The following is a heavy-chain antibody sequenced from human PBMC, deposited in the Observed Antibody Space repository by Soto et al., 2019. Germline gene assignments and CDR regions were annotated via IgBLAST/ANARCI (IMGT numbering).Heavy chain of an antibody. J-gene: IGHJ6*02. CDR2: TYYRSRWYS. V-gene: IGHV6-1*01. D-gene: IGHD2-15*01. CDR3: ARSEEDSDYYYYGMAV. Sequence: SQTLSLTCVGSGDTVSSNSVAWNWVRQSPSRGLEWLGRTYYRSRWYSDYAVSVRSRIDINADTSKNQVSLQLNSVTPEDTAVYYCARSEEDSDYYYYGMAVWGQGTTVTVSS. CDR1: GDTVSSNSVA.